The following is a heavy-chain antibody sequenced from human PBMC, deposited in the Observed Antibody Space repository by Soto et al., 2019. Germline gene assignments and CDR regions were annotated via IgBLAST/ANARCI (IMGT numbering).Heavy chain of an antibody. CDR3: ARAGIAVAKHFDY. D-gene: IGHD6-19*01. J-gene: IGHJ4*02. Sequence: ASVKVSCKASGYTFTSYYMHWVGQAPVQGLEWMGILNPSGGSTSYAHKFQGRVTMTRDTSTSTVYMELSSLRSEDTAVYYCARAGIAVAKHFDYWAQGTMVTVSS. CDR2: LNPSGGST. CDR1: GYTFTSYY. V-gene: IGHV1-46*01.